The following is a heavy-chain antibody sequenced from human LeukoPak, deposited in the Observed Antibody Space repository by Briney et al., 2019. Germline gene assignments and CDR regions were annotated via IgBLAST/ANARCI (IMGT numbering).Heavy chain of an antibody. D-gene: IGHD6-19*01. V-gene: IGHV3-23*01. J-gene: IGHJ4*02. CDR3: AKAGRSYSSGWYAYYFDY. CDR1: GFTFSSYA. CDR2: ISGSGGST. Sequence: GGSLRLSCAASGFTFSSYAMSWVRQAPGKGLEWVSAISGSGGSTYYADSVKGRFTISRDNSKNTLYLQMNSLRAEDTAVYYCAKAGRSYSSGWYAYYFDYWGQGTLVTVSS.